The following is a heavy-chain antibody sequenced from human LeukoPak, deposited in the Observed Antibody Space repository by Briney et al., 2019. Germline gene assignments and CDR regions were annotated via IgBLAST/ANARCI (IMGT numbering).Heavy chain of an antibody. Sequence: PSETLSLTCTVPGGSISSYYWSWVRQPPGKGLEWVGYIYYSGSTNYNPSLKSRVTISVDTSKKQFSLKLSSVTAADTAVYYCARGRVDGYNFCSYYYYYYMDVWGKGTTVTVSS. CDR3: ARGRVDGYNFCSYYYYYYMDV. J-gene: IGHJ6*03. D-gene: IGHD5-24*01. CDR1: GGSISSYY. V-gene: IGHV4-59*01. CDR2: IYYSGST.